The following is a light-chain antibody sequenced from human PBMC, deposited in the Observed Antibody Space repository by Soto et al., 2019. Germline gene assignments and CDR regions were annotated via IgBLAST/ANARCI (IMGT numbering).Light chain of an antibody. V-gene: IGKV1-8*01. CDR2: AAS. CDR3: QQYYSYPYT. Sequence: AIRMTQSPSSLSASTGDRVTITCRARPGISSYLAWYQQKPGKAPKLLIYAASTLQSGVPSRFSGSGSWTDFTLTIRCLQSEDFATYYCQQYYSYPYTFGQGTKLEIK. J-gene: IGKJ2*01. CDR1: PGISSY.